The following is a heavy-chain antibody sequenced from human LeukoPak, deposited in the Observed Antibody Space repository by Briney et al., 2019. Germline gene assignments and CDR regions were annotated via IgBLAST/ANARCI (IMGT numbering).Heavy chain of an antibody. J-gene: IGHJ4*02. CDR3: ARGQYSGSYSLDY. D-gene: IGHD1-26*01. CDR2: IWYDGNNK. V-gene: IGHV3-33*01. Sequence: PGRSLRLSCAASGFTFSSYGMHWVRQAPGKGLEWVAIIWYDGNNKYYADSVKGRFTISRDNSKNTLYLQMNSLRAEDTAVYYCARGQYSGSYSLDYWGQGTLVTVSS. CDR1: GFTFSSYG.